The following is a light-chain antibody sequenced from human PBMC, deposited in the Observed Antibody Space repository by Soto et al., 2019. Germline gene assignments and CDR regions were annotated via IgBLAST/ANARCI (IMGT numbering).Light chain of an antibody. J-gene: IGKJ5*01. CDR2: DAS. CDR1: QSVSSY. V-gene: IGKV3-11*01. Sequence: EIVLTQSPATLSLSPGETATLSCRASQSVSSYLAWYQQKPGQAPRLLIYDASNRATGIPARFSGSGSGTDFTLTISSLEPEDFAVYYCQQCNNWPLISFGQGTRLEIK. CDR3: QQCNNWPLIS.